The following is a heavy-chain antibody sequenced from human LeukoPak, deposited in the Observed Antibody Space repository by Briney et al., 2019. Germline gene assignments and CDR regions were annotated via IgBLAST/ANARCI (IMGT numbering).Heavy chain of an antibody. Sequence: GGSLRLSCAVPGFPPSSYSINWVRQAPGEGLEWVANIKQGGREEEYVGSVKGRFAISRDDAKSTLYLQMDSLSGDDTAVYYCARDNGGWFDSWGRGTLVTVSS. J-gene: IGHJ5*01. CDR1: GFPPSSYS. V-gene: IGHV3-7*03. CDR3: ARDNGGWFDS. D-gene: IGHD3-10*01. CDR2: IKQGGREE.